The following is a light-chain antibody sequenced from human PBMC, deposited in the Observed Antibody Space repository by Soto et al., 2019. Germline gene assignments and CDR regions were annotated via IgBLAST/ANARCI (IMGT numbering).Light chain of an antibody. CDR1: FSNLGSNF. CDR3: AAWDDSLRGVV. Sequence: QSVLTQPPSASGTPGQRGTISCSGTFSNLGSNFVFWYQQLPGAAPKLLISRNDQRPSGVPDRFSGSKSGTSASLAISGLRAEDEADYHCAAWDDSLRGVVFGGGTKLTVL. V-gene: IGLV1-47*01. J-gene: IGLJ2*01. CDR2: RND.